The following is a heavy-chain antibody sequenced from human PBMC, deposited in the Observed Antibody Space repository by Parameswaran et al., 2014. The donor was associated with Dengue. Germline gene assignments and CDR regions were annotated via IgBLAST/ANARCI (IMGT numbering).Heavy chain of an antibody. CDR2: ISAYNGNT. J-gene: IGHJ3*02. CDR3: ARVPRANDAFDI. V-gene: IGHV1-18*01. Sequence: WVRQAPGQGLEWMGWISAYNGNTNYAQKLQGRVTMTTDTSTSTAYMELRSLRSDDTAVYYCARVPRANDAFDIWGQGTMVTVSS. D-gene: IGHD4/OR15-4a*01.